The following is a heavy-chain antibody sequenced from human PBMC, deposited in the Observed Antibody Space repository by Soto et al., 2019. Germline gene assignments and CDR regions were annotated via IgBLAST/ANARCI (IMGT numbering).Heavy chain of an antibody. J-gene: IGHJ4*02. CDR2: IDWDDDK. Sequence: SGPTLVNPTQTLTLTCTFSGFSLSTSGMCVSWIRQPPGKALEWLARIDWDDDKYYSTSLKTRLTISKDTSKNQVVLTMTNMDPVDTATYYCARMGQYYDILTGYWSGYYFDYWGQGTLVTVSS. D-gene: IGHD3-9*01. CDR3: ARMGQYYDILTGYWSGYYFDY. V-gene: IGHV2-70*11. CDR1: GFSLSTSGMC.